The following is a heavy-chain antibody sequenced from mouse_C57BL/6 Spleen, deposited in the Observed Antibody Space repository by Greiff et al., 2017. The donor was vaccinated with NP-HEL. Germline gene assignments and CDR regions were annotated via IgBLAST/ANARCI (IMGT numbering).Heavy chain of an antibody. Sequence: QVQLQQPGAELVMPGASVKLSCKASGYTFTSYWMHWVKQRPGQGLEWIGEIDPSDSYTNYNQKFKGKSTLTVDKSSSTAYMQLSSLTSEDSAVYYCARKLLRPYFDVWGTGTTVTVSS. J-gene: IGHJ1*03. D-gene: IGHD1-2*01. CDR2: IDPSDSYT. CDR1: GYTFTSYW. CDR3: ARKLLRPYFDV. V-gene: IGHV1-69*01.